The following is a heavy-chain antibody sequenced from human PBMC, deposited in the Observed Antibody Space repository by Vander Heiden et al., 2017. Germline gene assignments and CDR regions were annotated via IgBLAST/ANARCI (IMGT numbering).Heavy chain of an antibody. CDR2: IKSKTDGGTT. V-gene: IGHV3-15*07. D-gene: IGHD2-21*02. CDR1: SVSNAW. J-gene: IGHJ3*02. CDR3: TSVAYCGGDCYLDAFDI. Sequence: SVSNAWMNWVRQAPGKGLEWVGRIKSKTDGGTTDYAATVKGRFTISRDDSKNTLYLQMNSLKTDDTAVYYCTSVAYCGGDCYLDAFDIWGEGRMVDVSS.